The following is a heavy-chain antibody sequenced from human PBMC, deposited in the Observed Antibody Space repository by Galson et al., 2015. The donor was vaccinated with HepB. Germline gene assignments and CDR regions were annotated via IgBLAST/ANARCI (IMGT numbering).Heavy chain of an antibody. J-gene: IGHJ6*03. D-gene: IGHD5-18*01. CDR3: AKDEEGRKLWTTYYYYYMDV. Sequence: SLRLSCAASGLTFRSYGMHWVRQAPGKGLEWVAVISYDGSNKYYADSVKGRFTISRDNSRNTLYLQMNSLRAEDTAVYYCAKDEEGRKLWTTYYYYYMDVWGKGTTVTVSS. CDR2: ISYDGSNK. V-gene: IGHV3-30*18. CDR1: GLTFRSYG.